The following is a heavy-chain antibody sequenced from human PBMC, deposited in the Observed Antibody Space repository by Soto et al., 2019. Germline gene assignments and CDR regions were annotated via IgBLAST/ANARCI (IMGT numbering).Heavy chain of an antibody. CDR2: IYPCDSDT. CDR1: VYNFKTYW. Sequence: PGESRKISCKGSVYNFKTYWIAWLRQMAVQGLEWRGIIYPCDSDTTYSPSFQGQVTISVEKTISTAYMKLSSLKASDTAMYYCARQQRSMATINNDAFDVWGPGTMVTVSS. V-gene: IGHV5-51*01. J-gene: IGHJ3*01. D-gene: IGHD5-18*01. CDR3: ARQQRSMATINNDAFDV.